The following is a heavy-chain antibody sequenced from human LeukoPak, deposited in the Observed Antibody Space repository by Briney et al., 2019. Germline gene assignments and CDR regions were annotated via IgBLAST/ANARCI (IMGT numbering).Heavy chain of an antibody. J-gene: IGHJ4*02. V-gene: IGHV4-34*01. CDR1: GGSFSGYY. CDR2: INHSGST. CDR3: ARALGY. Sequence: SETLSLTCAVYGGSFSGYYWSWIRQPPGKGLEWIGEINHSGSTNYNPSLKSRVTISVDTSKNQFSLKLSSVTAADTAVYYCARALGYWGQGTLVTVSS.